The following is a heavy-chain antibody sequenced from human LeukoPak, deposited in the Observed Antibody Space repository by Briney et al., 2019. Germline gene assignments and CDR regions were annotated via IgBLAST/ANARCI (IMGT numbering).Heavy chain of an antibody. J-gene: IGHJ4*02. CDR2: ISGSGGST. CDR1: GFTFDDYA. V-gene: IGHV3-23*01. CDR3: LVVTDD. Sequence: GGSLRLSCEASGFTFDDYATHWVRQVPGKGLEWVSAISGSGGSTYYADSVKGRFTISRDNSKNTLYLQMNSLRAEDTAVYYCLVVTDDWGQGTLVTVSS. D-gene: IGHD3-22*01.